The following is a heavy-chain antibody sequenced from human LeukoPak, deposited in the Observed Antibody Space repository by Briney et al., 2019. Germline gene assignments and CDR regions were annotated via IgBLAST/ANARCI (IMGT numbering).Heavy chain of an antibody. J-gene: IGHJ6*02. D-gene: IGHD2-15*01. CDR1: GYTFTSYD. V-gene: IGHV1-8*01. CDR3: ARDMDIVVVVAATRFYYYGMDV. Sequence: GASVKVSCKASGYTFTSYDINWVRQATGQGLEWMGWMNPNSGNTGYAQKFQGRVTMTRNTSISTAYMELSSLRSEDTAVYYCARDMDIVVVVAATRFYYYGMDVWGQGTTVTVSS. CDR2: MNPNSGNT.